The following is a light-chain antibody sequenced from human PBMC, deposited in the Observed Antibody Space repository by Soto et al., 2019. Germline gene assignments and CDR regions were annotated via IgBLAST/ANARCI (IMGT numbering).Light chain of an antibody. Sequence: DIQMTQSPATLSASVGDRFTITCKASQDIKYYLNWYQHRPGKAPELLIYDASNLEAGVTSRFSGSGSGTDFTLTISSLQPEDIATYYCQQYENVPLTVGGGTKVDIK. CDR2: DAS. CDR1: QDIKYY. J-gene: IGKJ4*01. CDR3: QQYENVPLT. V-gene: IGKV1-33*01.